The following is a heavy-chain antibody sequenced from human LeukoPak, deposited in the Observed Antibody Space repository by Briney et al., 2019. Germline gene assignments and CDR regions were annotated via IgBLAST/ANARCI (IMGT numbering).Heavy chain of an antibody. V-gene: IGHV3-23*01. CDR3: ARGGWQLWDLDY. CDR2: ISGSGGST. CDR1: GFTFSSYA. Sequence: GGSLRLSCAASGFTFSSYAMSWVRQAPGKGLEWVSAISGSGGSTYYADSVKGRFTISRDNSKNTLYLQMNSLRAEDTAIYYCARGGWQLWDLDYWGQGTLVTVSS. D-gene: IGHD5-18*01. J-gene: IGHJ4*02.